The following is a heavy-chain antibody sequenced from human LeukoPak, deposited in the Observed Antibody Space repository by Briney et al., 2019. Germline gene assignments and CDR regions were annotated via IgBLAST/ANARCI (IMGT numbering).Heavy chain of an antibody. D-gene: IGHD4-23*01. J-gene: IGHJ6*02. CDR1: GFTFSSYA. V-gene: IGHV3-23*01. CDR3: AKDGYPGNPHLNYHYYGMDV. Sequence: GGSLRLSCAASGFTFSSYAMSWVRQAPGKGLEWVSAISGSGGSTYYADSVKGRFTISRDNSKNTLYLQMNSLRAEDTAVYYCAKDGYPGNPHLNYHYYGMDVWGQGTTVTVSS. CDR2: ISGSGGST.